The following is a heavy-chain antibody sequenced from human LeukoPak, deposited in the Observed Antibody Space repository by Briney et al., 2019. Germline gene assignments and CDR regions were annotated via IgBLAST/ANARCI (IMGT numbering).Heavy chain of an antibody. D-gene: IGHD6-13*01. V-gene: IGHV3-9*03. CDR3: AKDGTAAGSSTTYFDY. CDR1: GFTFDDYA. Sequence: PGRSLRLSCAASGFTFDDYAMHWVRQAPGKGLEWVSGISWNSGSIGYADSVKGRFTISRDNAKNSLYLQMNSLRAEDMALYYCAKDGTAAGSSTTYFDYWGQGTLVTVSS. CDR2: ISWNSGSI. J-gene: IGHJ4*02.